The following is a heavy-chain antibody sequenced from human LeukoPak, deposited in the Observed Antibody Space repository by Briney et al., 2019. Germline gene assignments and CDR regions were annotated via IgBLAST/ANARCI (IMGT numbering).Heavy chain of an antibody. CDR2: IYYSGST. CDR3: ARDGRNYGGNREFDY. J-gene: IGHJ4*02. CDR1: GGSISSSSYY. V-gene: IGHV4-39*07. D-gene: IGHD4-23*01. Sequence: PSETLSLTCTVSGGSISSSSYYWGWIRKPPGKGLEWIGSIYYSGSTYYNPSLKSRVTISVDTSKNQFSLKLSSVTAADTAVYYCARDGRNYGGNREFDYWGQGTLVTVSS.